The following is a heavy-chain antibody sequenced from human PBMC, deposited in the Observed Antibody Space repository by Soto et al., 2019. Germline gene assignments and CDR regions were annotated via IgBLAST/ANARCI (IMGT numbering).Heavy chain of an antibody. D-gene: IGHD6-13*01. Sequence: EVQLLESGGGLVQPGGSLRLSCAVSGFTFSNYAVGWVRQAPGMGLEWVSSIFGGGGDTYYTDSVKGRFTISRDSSENTVFLHMNSLRAEDTALYYCAKYGSKSSPHYLDYWGQGTLVTVSS. CDR3: AKYGSKSSPHYLDY. CDR2: IFGGGGDT. CDR1: GFTFSNYA. V-gene: IGHV3-23*01. J-gene: IGHJ4*02.